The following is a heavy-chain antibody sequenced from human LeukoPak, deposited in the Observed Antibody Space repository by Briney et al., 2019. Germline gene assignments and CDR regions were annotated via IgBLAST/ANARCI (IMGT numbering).Heavy chain of an antibody. CDR2: ISAYSGDT. CDR3: ATDGGFNLFDY. V-gene: IGHV1-18*01. CDR1: GYTFTSYG. Sequence: ASVKVSCKASGYTFTSYGISWVRQAPGQGLEWMGWISAYSGDTNYAQKFQGRVTMTEDTSTDTAYMELSSLRSEDTAVYYCATDGGFNLFDYWGQGTLVTVSS. J-gene: IGHJ4*02. D-gene: IGHD3-16*01.